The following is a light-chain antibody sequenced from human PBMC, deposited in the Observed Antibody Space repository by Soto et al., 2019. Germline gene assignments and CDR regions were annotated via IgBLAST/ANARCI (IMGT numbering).Light chain of an antibody. V-gene: IGKV3-15*01. J-gene: IGKJ4*01. CDR2: GAS. Sequence: EIVMTQSPATLCVSPGERATRSYRASQSVSSNLAWYQQKPGQPPRLLIYGASTRATGIPARFSGSGSGTEFTLTINSLQSEDFAVYYCQQDNNWPPLTFGGGTKVDIK. CDR1: QSVSSN. CDR3: QQDNNWPPLT.